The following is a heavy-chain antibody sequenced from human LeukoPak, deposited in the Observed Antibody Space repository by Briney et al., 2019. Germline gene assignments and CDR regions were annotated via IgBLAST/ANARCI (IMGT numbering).Heavy chain of an antibody. J-gene: IGHJ6*02. D-gene: IGHD3-22*01. CDR3: AGGITTRHFYYGMDV. Sequence: ASVKVSYKASGYTFTDYYIHWVRQAPGQGLEWMGWINPNSGGTNYAQKFQGRVTMTRDTSINTAYMELSRLRSDDAAVYSCAGGITTRHFYYGMDVWGQGTTVTVSS. CDR2: INPNSGGT. V-gene: IGHV1-2*02. CDR1: GYTFTDYY.